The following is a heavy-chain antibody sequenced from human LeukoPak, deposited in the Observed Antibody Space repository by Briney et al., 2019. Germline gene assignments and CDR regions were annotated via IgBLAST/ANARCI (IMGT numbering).Heavy chain of an antibody. Sequence: GASVKVSCKASGGTFSTYAISWLRQAPGQGLEWMGGIIPIYGIANYAQKLRGRVTITADESTSTSYMEVNGLRSEDTAVYYCARAATPQTSTLYYYYYYMDVWGNGTPVTVSS. V-gene: IGHV1-69*13. CDR1: GGTFSTYA. CDR3: ARAATPQTSTLYYYYYYMDV. D-gene: IGHD1/OR15-1a*01. CDR2: IIPIYGIA. J-gene: IGHJ6*03.